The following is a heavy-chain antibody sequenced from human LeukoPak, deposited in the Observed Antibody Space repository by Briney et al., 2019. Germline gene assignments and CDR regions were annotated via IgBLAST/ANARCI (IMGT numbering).Heavy chain of an antibody. V-gene: IGHV3-21*01. CDR1: GFTFSSYS. D-gene: IGHD4-17*01. CDR3: ATATTVTRVGY. Sequence: GGSLRLSCAASGFTFSSYSMNWVRQAPGKWLEWVSSISSSSSYIYYADSVKGRFTISRDNAKNSLYLQMNSLRAEDTAVYYCATATTVTRVGYWGQGTLVTVSS. J-gene: IGHJ4*02. CDR2: ISSSSSYI.